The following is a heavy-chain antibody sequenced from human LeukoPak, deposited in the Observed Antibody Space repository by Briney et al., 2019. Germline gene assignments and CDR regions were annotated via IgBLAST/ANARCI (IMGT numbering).Heavy chain of an antibody. Sequence: PGGSLRHSCAASGFTFSLYAMHWVRQAPGKGLEWVSVISYDGTKKYYADSVRGRFTISRDNSQNTLYLQMNSLKPEDTVVYYCASRKDTPHLPDYWGQGTLVTVSS. V-gene: IGHV3-30-3*01. D-gene: IGHD5-18*01. CDR3: ASRKDTPHLPDY. CDR1: GFTFSLYA. CDR2: ISYDGTKK. J-gene: IGHJ4*02.